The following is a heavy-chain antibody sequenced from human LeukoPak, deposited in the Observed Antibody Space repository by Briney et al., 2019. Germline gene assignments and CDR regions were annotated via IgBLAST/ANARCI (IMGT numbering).Heavy chain of an antibody. J-gene: IGHJ4*02. Sequence: GGSLRPSCVVSGFTFSSHWMSWVRQAPGKGLEWVANIKEDGSEKYYVDSVKGRFTISRDNAKKSLYLQMDSLRAEDTAVYYCATHGYSELRYFDWSTNEWGQGTLVTVSS. D-gene: IGHD3-9*01. CDR1: GFTFSSHW. CDR3: ATHGYSELRYFDWSTNE. V-gene: IGHV3-7*01. CDR2: IKEDGSEK.